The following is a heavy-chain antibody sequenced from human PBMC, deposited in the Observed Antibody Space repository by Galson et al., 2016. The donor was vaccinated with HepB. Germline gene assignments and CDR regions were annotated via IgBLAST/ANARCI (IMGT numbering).Heavy chain of an antibody. D-gene: IGHD6-19*01. CDR3: PKDQKRRRLSPIPGAGTDN. Sequence: SLRLSCAASGFTFSSYAMSWVRQAPGKGLEWVSAISGSGVITYYADSVKGRFTISRDNSQNTLYLQMISLRAKDTAEYYCPKDQKRRRLSPIPGAGTDNWGQGTLVTVSS. CDR2: ISGSGVIT. V-gene: IGHV3-23*01. CDR1: GFTFSSYA. J-gene: IGHJ4*02.